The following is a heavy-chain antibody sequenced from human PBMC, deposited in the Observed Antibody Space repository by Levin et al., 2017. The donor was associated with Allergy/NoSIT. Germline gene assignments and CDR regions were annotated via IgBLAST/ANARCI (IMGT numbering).Heavy chain of an antibody. Sequence: KPSETLSLTCAVYGGSFSGYYWSWIRQPPGKGLEWIGEINHSGSTNYNPSLKSRVTISVDTSKNQFSLKLSSVTAADTAVYYCARIWNIAAAEPNWFDPWGQGTLVTVSS. CDR2: INHSGST. CDR3: ARIWNIAAAEPNWFDP. CDR1: GGSFSGYY. D-gene: IGHD6-13*01. V-gene: IGHV4-34*01. J-gene: IGHJ5*02.